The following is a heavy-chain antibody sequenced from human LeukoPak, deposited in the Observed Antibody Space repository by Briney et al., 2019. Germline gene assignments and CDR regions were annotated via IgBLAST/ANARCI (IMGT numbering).Heavy chain of an antibody. CDR2: ISYDGSNK. V-gene: IGHV3-30*18. D-gene: IGHD2-21*02. CDR3: AKGSFVVTGIPIEYFQH. Sequence: PGGSLRLSCAASGFTFSSYGMHWVRQAPGKGLEWVAVISYDGSNKYYADSVKGRFTISRDNSKNTLYLQMNSLRAEDTAVYYCAKGSFVVTGIPIEYFQHWGQGTLVTVSS. J-gene: IGHJ1*01. CDR1: GFTFSSYG.